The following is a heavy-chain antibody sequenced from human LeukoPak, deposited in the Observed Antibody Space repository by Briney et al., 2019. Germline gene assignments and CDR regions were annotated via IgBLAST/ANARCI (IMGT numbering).Heavy chain of an antibody. J-gene: IGHJ4*02. Sequence: QSGGSLRLSCAASGFTFDDYAMHWVRQAPGKGLEWVSGISWNSGSIGYADSVKGRFTISRDNAKSSLYLQMNSLRAEDTALYYCAKRGIAAAGTYFDYWGQGTLVTVSS. CDR1: GFTFDDYA. CDR2: ISWNSGSI. D-gene: IGHD6-13*01. V-gene: IGHV3-9*01. CDR3: AKRGIAAAGTYFDY.